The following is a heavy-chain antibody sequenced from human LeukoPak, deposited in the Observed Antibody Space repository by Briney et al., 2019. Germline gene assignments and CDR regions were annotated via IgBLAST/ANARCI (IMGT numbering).Heavy chain of an antibody. CDR3: ARDYYDSSGYYPLVD. CDR1: GFTFSSYG. Sequence: GGSLRLSCAASGFTFSSYGMHWVRQAPGKGLEWVAVIWYDGSNKYYADSVKGRFTISRDNSKNTLYLQMNSLRAEDTAVYYCARDYYDSSGYYPLVDWGQGTLVTVSS. D-gene: IGHD3-22*01. J-gene: IGHJ4*02. CDR2: IWYDGSNK. V-gene: IGHV3-33*01.